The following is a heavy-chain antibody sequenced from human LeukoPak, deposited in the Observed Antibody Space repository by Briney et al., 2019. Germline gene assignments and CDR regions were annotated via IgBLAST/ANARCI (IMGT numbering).Heavy chain of an antibody. Sequence: SETLSLTCTASGGPISSHYWSWIRQPPGKGLEWIGYIYYSGSTNYNPSLKSRVTISVDTSKNQFSLKLSSVTAADTAVYYCARDWQSNWFDPWGQGTLVTVSS. CDR2: IYYSGST. V-gene: IGHV4-59*11. J-gene: IGHJ5*02. D-gene: IGHD6-19*01. CDR3: ARDWQSNWFDP. CDR1: GGPISSHY.